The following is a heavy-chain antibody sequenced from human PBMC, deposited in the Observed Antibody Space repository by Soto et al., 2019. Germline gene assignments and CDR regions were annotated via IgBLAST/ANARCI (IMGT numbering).Heavy chain of an antibody. CDR2: IYSTGST. D-gene: IGHD2-2*01. V-gene: IGHV4-30-4*01. J-gene: IGHJ4*02. CDR1: GASISSGDYF. CDR3: ARRMPIDSYPFDY. Sequence: SETLSLTCTVSGASISSGDYFWSWIRQPPGKGLVWIGYIYSTGSTYYNPSLKSRVTISVDTSKNQFSLKLNSVTAADMAVYYCARRMPIDSYPFDYWGQGSLVTVSS.